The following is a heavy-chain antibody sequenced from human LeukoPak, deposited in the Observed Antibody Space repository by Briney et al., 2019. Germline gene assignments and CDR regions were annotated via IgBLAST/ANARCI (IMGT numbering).Heavy chain of an antibody. D-gene: IGHD6-25*01. CDR3: ATPVKGGRRNAFDI. V-gene: IGHV1-24*01. Sequence: ASVKVSCKVSGYTLTELSMHWVRQAPGKGLEWMGGFDPEDGETIYAQKFQGRVTMTEDTSTDTAYMELSSLRSEDTAVYYCATPVKGGRRNAFDIWGQGTIVTVSS. CDR2: FDPEDGET. CDR1: GYTLTELS. J-gene: IGHJ3*02.